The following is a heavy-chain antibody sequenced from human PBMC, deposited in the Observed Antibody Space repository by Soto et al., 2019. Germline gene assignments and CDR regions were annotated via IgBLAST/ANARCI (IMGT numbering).Heavy chain of an antibody. CDR2: ISYDGSNK. D-gene: IGHD2-2*01. V-gene: IGHV3-30-3*01. Sequence: PGGSLRLSCAASGFTFSSYAMHWVRQAPGKGLEWVAVISYDGSNKYYADSVKGRFTISRDNSKNTLYLQMNSLRAEDTAVYYCASSLSPAGYYYYGMNVWGQGTTVTVSS. CDR3: ASSLSPAGYYYYGMNV. CDR1: GFTFSSYA. J-gene: IGHJ6*02.